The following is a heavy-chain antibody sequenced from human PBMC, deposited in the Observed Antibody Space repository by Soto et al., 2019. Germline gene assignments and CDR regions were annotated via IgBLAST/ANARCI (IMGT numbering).Heavy chain of an antibody. J-gene: IGHJ4*02. V-gene: IGHV3-9*01. CDR3: VGGSWFD. Sequence: EVQLVESGGDMVQPVRSLKLSCVGSGYSFEDYSMHWVRQAPGKGLEWVSGISWNGNFTGYADSVKGRFTISRDNAKNSLFLQMRSLSLEDTALYYCVGGSWFDWGQGTLVTVSS. D-gene: IGHD2-15*01. CDR1: GYSFEDYS. CDR2: ISWNGNFT.